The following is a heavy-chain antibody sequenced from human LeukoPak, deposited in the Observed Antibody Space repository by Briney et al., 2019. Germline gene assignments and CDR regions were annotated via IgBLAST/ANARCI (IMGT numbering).Heavy chain of an antibody. J-gene: IGHJ4*02. Sequence: SETLSLTCTVSGGSISSYYWSWIRQPPGKGLEWIGYIYYSGSTNYNPSLKSRVTISVDRSKNQFSLKLSSVTAADTAVYYCARVASAVIDYWGQGTLVTVSS. D-gene: IGHD2/OR15-2a*01. CDR3: ARVASAVIDY. CDR2: IYYSGST. V-gene: IGHV4-59*12. CDR1: GGSISSYY.